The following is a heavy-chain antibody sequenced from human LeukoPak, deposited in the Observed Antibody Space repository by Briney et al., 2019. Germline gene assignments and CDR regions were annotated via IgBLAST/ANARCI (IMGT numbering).Heavy chain of an antibody. CDR2: MNPDSGNT. V-gene: IGHV1-8*01. CDR3: ARWGYYDSSGYNYYYYYMDV. J-gene: IGHJ6*03. CDR1: GYTFTSYD. D-gene: IGHD3-22*01. Sequence: EASVTVSCKASGYTFTSYDINWVRQATGQGLEWMGWMNPDSGNTGYAQKFQGRVTMTRNTSISTAYMELSSLRSEDTAVYYCARWGYYDSSGYNYYYYYMDVWGKGTTVTVSS.